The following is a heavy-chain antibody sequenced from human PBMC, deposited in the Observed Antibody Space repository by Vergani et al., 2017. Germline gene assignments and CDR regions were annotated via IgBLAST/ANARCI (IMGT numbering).Heavy chain of an antibody. CDR2: ISARYPST. Sequence: EVQLLQSGGGVIQPGGSVRLSCAASGFTFSACPMTWVRQAPGKGLEWVSAISARYPSTYYADSVKGRFTISRDNSKNMLYLQMNSLRAEDTAVYYCARDPPRDYYDSSGYYYARYAFDIWGQGTMVTVSS. CDR1: GFTFSACP. J-gene: IGHJ3*02. CDR3: ARDPPRDYYDSSGYYYARYAFDI. V-gene: IGHV3-23*01. D-gene: IGHD3-22*01.